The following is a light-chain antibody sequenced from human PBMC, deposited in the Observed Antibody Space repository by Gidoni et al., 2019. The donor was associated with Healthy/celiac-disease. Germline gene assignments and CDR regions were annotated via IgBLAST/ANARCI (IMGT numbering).Light chain of an antibody. CDR3: EKYNSAPRT. J-gene: IGKJ1*01. Sequence: DIQMTQSPSSLSASVGDRVTITCRASQGISNYLAWYQQKPGKVPKLLIYAASTLQSGVPSRLSGSGSGTDFTLTISSLQPEDVETYYCEKYNSAPRTFGQGTKVEIK. CDR1: QGISNY. CDR2: AAS. V-gene: IGKV1-27*01.